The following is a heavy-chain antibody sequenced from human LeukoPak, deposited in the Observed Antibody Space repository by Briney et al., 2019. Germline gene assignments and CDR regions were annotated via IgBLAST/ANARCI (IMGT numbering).Heavy chain of an antibody. V-gene: IGHV1-69*05. CDR2: IIPIFGTA. CDR3: AISSGSYYGDDY. CDR1: GGTFSSYA. D-gene: IGHD1-26*01. J-gene: IGHJ4*02. Sequence: GASVKVSCKASGGTFSSYAISWVRQAPGQGLEWMGRIIPIFGTANYAQKFQGRVTITTDESTSTAYMELSSLRSEDTAVYYCAISSGSYYGDDYWGQGTLVTVSS.